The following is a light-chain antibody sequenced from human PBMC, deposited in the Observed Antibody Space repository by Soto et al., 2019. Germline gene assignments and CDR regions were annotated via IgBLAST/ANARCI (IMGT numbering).Light chain of an antibody. CDR1: QSFSSRY. V-gene: IGKV3-20*01. Sequence: EIVLTQSPGTLSLSPGERATLSCRASQSFSSRYLAWYQQKPGQAPRFLIYGASSRATGIPDGFSGSGSGTDFTLTISRVEPDDFAVYYCQQYGSSPPYSFGQGTKLEIK. CDR2: GAS. CDR3: QQYGSSPPYS. J-gene: IGKJ2*03.